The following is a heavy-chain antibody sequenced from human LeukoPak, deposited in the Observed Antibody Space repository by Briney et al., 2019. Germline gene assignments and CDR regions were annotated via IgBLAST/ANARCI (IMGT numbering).Heavy chain of an antibody. V-gene: IGHV3-30*02. CDR1: GFPFSDYS. CDR2: IRYDGSNK. J-gene: IGHJ6*03. D-gene: IGHD1-26*01. CDR3: AKEGESYYYHYYYMDV. Sequence: GGSLRLSCAASGFPFSDYSMAWVRQAPGKGLEWVAFIRYDGSNKYYADSVKGRFTISRDNSKNTLYLQMNSLRAEDTAVYYCAKEGESYYYHYYYMDVWGKGTTVTVSS.